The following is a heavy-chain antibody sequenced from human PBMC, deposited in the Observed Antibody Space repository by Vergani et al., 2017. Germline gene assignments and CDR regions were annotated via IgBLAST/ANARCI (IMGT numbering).Heavy chain of an antibody. CDR1: GGTFSSCT. CDR3: TRGWYYDSIAYWAY. J-gene: IGHJ4*02. V-gene: IGHV1-46*03. D-gene: IGHD3-22*01. Sequence: QVQLVQSGAEVKKPGSSVKVSCKASGGTFSSCTISWVRQAPGQGLEWMGIINPSGGSTSYAQKFQGRVTMTRDTSTSTVYMELSSLRSEDTAVYYCTRGWYYDSIAYWAYWGQGTLVTVSS. CDR2: INPSGGST.